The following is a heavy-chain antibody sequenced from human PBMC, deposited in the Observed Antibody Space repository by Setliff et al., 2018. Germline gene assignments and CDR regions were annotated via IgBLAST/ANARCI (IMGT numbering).Heavy chain of an antibody. V-gene: IGHV3-23*01. Sequence: GGSLRLSCAASGFTFSSYAMTWVRQAPGKGLEWVATITGSGADTYYADSGKGRFTISRDNSKNTLYLRMNRLRAEDTAIYYCAKEETAGQVGGPSDYWGQGTLVTVSS. J-gene: IGHJ4*02. CDR1: GFTFSSYA. CDR3: AKEETAGQVGGPSDY. CDR2: ITGSGADT. D-gene: IGHD2-21*02.